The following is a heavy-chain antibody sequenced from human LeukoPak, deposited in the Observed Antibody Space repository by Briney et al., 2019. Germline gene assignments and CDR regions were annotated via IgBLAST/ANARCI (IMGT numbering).Heavy chain of an antibody. D-gene: IGHD4-17*01. CDR3: ARIRRASGDYDY. CDR2: IDSDDHK. J-gene: IGHJ4*02. V-gene: IGHV2-70*01. Sequence: ESGPTLVNPTQTLTLTCTFSWFSLSTRGMCVSWIRQPPGKALEWLALIDSDDHKYYSTSLKTRLTISKDTSKNQVVLTMTNMAPVDTATYYCARIRRASGDYDYWGQGTLVTVSS. CDR1: WFSLSTRGMC.